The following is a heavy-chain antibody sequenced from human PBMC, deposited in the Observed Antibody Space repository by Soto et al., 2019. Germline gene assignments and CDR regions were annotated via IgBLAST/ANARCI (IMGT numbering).Heavy chain of an antibody. V-gene: IGHV1-69*06. D-gene: IGHD7-27*01. CDR2: IIPIFGTA. CDR3: ASTPRDWGGQEYYYYYYGMDV. J-gene: IGHJ6*02. CDR1: GGTFSSYA. Sequence: QVQLVQSGAEVKKPGSSVKVSCKASGGTFSSYAISWVRQAPGQGLEWIGGIIPIFGTANYAQKFQGRVTITADKSTSTAYMELSSLRSEDTAVYYCASTPRDWGGQEYYYYYYGMDVWGQGTTVTVSS.